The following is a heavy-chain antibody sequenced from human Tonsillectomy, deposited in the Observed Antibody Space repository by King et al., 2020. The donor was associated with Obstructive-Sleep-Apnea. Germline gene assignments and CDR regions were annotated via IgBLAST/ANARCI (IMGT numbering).Heavy chain of an antibody. CDR1: GYSFTSYW. V-gene: IGHV5-51*01. Sequence: QLVQSGAEVKKPGESLKISCKGSGYSFTSYWIGWVRQMPGKGLEWMGIIYPGDSDTRYSPSFQGQVTISADKSISTAYLQWSSLKASDTAMYYCARRDGYCSGGSCYSDWFDPWGQGTLVTVSS. D-gene: IGHD2-15*01. J-gene: IGHJ5*02. CDR2: IYPGDSDT. CDR3: ARRDGYCSGGSCYSDWFDP.